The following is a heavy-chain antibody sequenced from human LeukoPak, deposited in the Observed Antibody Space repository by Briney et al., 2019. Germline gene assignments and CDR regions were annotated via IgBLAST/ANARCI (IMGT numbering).Heavy chain of an antibody. V-gene: IGHV4-31*03. CDR2: ISYSGDT. D-gene: IGHD2-21*02. CDR1: GDSISSDGYS. J-gene: IGHJ3*02. CDR3: ARDVVVTASPDAFDI. Sequence: SQTLSLTCSVSGDSISSDGYSWTWIRQPPGKGLEWIGYISYSGDTNYNPSLKSRLTISLDASKNLFSLKLTSVAAADTAVYYCARDVVVTASPDAFDIWGQGTLVTVSS.